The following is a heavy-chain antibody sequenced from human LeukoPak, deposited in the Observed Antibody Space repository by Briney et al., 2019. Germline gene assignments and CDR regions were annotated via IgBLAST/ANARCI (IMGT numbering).Heavy chain of an antibody. CDR1: GGTFSSYA. Sequence: SVEVSCKASGGTFSSYAISWVRQAPGQGLEWMGRIIPIFGTANYAQKFQGRVTITADKSTSTAYMELSSLRSEDTAVYYCASGPNDPEGRFDYWGQGTLVTVSS. J-gene: IGHJ4*02. CDR3: ASGPNDPEGRFDY. CDR2: IIPIFGTA. V-gene: IGHV1-69*06.